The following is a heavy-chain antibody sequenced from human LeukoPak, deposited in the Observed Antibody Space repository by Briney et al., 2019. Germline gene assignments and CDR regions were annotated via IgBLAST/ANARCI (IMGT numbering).Heavy chain of an antibody. D-gene: IGHD6-19*01. CDR2: TYYRSKWYN. CDR1: GDSVSSNSAA. V-gene: IGHV6-1*01. CDR3: ARVSGGSGWYSLENYGMGV. J-gene: IGHJ6*02. Sequence: SQTLSLTCAISGDSVSSNSAAWNWIRQSPSRGLEWLGRTYYRSKWYNDYAVSVKSRITINPDTSKNQFSLQLNSVTPEDTAVYYCARVSGGSGWYSLENYGMGVWGQGTTVTVSS.